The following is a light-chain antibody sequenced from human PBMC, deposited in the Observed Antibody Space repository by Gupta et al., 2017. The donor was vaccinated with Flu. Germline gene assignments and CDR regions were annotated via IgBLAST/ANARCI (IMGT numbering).Light chain of an antibody. CDR2: KAS. CDR3: KHSPSGPWT. V-gene: IGKV2-30*01. Sequence: AVMTQSPLSLPVTLGQPASISCRSSESLVYSDGDSYVSWFHQRPGQSPRRLIYKASNRDSGVPDRISGSGSGTDFTLNISRVEAEDVGVYYCKHSPSGPWTFGQGTKVEI. J-gene: IGKJ1*01. CDR1: ESLVYSDGDSY.